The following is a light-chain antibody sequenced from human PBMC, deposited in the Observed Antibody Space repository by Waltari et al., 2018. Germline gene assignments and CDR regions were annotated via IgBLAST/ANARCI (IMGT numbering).Light chain of an antibody. V-gene: IGLV2-11*01. CDR3: CSYAGNYKFV. CDR1: TRDAGSAET. Sequence: QSVLTQPRSVSGSPGQSVTNSCTRTTRDAGSAETVSWYQQNAGKATKLVIYDAVRRPSGVHYRFSGSKYGATASLTISGLQAEDEADYCCCSYAGNYKFVFGGGTKVTVL. CDR2: DAV. J-gene: IGLJ2*01.